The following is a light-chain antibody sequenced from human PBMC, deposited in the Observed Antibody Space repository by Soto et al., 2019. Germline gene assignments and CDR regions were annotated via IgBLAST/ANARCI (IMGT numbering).Light chain of an antibody. V-gene: IGKV3-11*01. CDR2: DAS. J-gene: IGKJ1*01. Sequence: EMVWTQSPATLSLSPGEIATLSGRASQSVDNYLVWYQQKPGQAPTLLIDDASNRATGIPARFSGSGSGTDFTLTISRLEPEDFAVYYCQQYGGSPRTFGQGTKVDIK. CDR1: QSVDNY. CDR3: QQYGGSPRT.